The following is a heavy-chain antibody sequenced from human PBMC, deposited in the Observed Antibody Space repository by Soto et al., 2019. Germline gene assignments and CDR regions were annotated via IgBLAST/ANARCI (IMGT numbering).Heavy chain of an antibody. CDR1: GFTFSSYA. V-gene: IGHV3-23*01. D-gene: IGHD3-10*01. Sequence: GGSLRLSCAASGFTFSSYAMSWVRQAPGKGLEWVSVISGSDDSTYYADSVKGRFTISRDNSKNTLYLQMNSLRAEDTAVYYCARDITRAMVRIYYGMDVWGQGTTVTVSS. CDR2: ISGSDDST. J-gene: IGHJ6*02. CDR3: ARDITRAMVRIYYGMDV.